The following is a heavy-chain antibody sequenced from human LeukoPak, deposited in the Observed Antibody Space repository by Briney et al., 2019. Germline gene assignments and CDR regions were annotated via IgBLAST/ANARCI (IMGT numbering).Heavy chain of an antibody. V-gene: IGHV1-24*01. CDR3: ATGVFCATTTCPGYQHYYYFMDV. D-gene: IGHD2-2*01. CDR2: FDRKNGDT. Sequence: ASVKVSCKVSGFTLADLSMHWVRQAPGKGLEWVGGFDRKNGDTIYAQRFRGRVTLTEDTSTGTAYMDLSSQSADDTAVYYCATGVFCATTTCPGYQHYYYFMDVWGKGTTVTVSS. J-gene: IGHJ6*03. CDR1: GFTLADLS.